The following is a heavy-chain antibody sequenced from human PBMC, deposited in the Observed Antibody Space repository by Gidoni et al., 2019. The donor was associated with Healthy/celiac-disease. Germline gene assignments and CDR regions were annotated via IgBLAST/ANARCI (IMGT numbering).Heavy chain of an antibody. CDR3: ARAYGDPFSVDY. D-gene: IGHD4-17*01. CDR1: GGSISSYY. Sequence: QVQLQESGPGLVKPSETLPLTCTVSGGSISSYYWSWIRQPPGKGLAWIGYIYYSGSTNYNPSLKSRVTISVDTSKNQFSLKLSSVTAADTAVYYCARAYGDPFSVDYWGQGTLVTVSS. J-gene: IGHJ4*02. V-gene: IGHV4-59*01. CDR2: IYYSGST.